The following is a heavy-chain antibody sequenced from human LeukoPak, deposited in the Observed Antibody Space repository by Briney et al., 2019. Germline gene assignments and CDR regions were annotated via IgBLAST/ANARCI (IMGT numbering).Heavy chain of an antibody. J-gene: IGHJ4*02. D-gene: IGHD1-26*01. CDR3: ARHPRVGAQGVDY. CDR1: GYTFTGYY. CDR2: INPNSGGT. V-gene: IGHV1-2*06. Sequence: GASVKVSCKASGYTFTGYYMHWVRQAPGQGLEWMGRINPNSGGTNYAQKFQGRVTMTRDTSISTAYMELSRLRSDDTAVYYCARHPRVGAQGVDYWGQGTLVTVSS.